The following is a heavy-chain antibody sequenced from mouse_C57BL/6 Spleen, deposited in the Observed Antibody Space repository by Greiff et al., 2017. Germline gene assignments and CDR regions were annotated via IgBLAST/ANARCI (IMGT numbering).Heavy chain of an antibody. CDR1: CYSITSGYY. CDR3: ARVGYLGYFDV. Sequence: VQLQESGPGLVKPSQSLSLTCSVTCYSITSGYYWNWIRQFPGNKLEWMGYISYDGSNNYNPSLKNRISITRDTSKNQFFLKLNSVTTEDTATYYCARVGYLGYFDVWGTGTTVTVSS. J-gene: IGHJ1*03. CDR2: ISYDGSN. V-gene: IGHV3-6*01. D-gene: IGHD3-1*01.